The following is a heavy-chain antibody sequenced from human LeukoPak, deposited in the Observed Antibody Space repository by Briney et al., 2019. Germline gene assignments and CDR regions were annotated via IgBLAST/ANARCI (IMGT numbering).Heavy chain of an antibody. V-gene: IGHV3-21*01. J-gene: IGHJ4*02. CDR2: ITRSSSYI. CDR3: ARALYDSSGYYSHFDY. D-gene: IGHD3-22*01. CDR1: GFTFSSYS. Sequence: GGSLRLSCAASGFTFSSYSMNWVRQAPGKGLEWVSSITRSSSYIYYADSVKGRFTISRDNAKKSLYLQMNSLRAEDTAVYYCARALYDSSGYYSHFDYWGQGILVTVSS.